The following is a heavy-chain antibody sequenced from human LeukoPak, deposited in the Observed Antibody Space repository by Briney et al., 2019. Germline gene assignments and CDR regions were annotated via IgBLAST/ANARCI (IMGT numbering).Heavy chain of an antibody. J-gene: IGHJ4*02. CDR3: ARHSSYYANFDY. CDR2: IYFTGST. Sequence: SETLSLTCAVSGGSISSSSYYWGWIRQPPGKGLEWIGSIYFTGSTYYTPSLKSRVTISVDTPKNQFSLKVSSVTAADTAVYYCARHSSYYANFDYWGQGTLVTVSS. V-gene: IGHV4-39*01. CDR1: GGSISSSSYY. D-gene: IGHD3-10*01.